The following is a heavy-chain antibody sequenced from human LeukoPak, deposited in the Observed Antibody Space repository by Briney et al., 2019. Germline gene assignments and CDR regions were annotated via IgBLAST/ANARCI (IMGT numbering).Heavy chain of an antibody. Sequence: PSETLSLTRTVSGGSISSYYWSWIRQPPGKGLEWIGYIYYSGSTNYNPSLKSRVTISVDTSKNQFSLKLSSVTAADTAVYYCARSHSNRGSDNWFDPWGQGTLVTVSS. CDR1: GGSISSYY. CDR2: IYYSGST. D-gene: IGHD4-11*01. V-gene: IGHV4-59*01. J-gene: IGHJ5*02. CDR3: ARSHSNRGSDNWFDP.